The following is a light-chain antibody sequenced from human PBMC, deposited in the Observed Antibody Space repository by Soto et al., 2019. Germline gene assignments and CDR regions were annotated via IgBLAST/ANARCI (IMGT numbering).Light chain of an antibody. J-gene: IGLJ2*01. CDR3: QSYDTSLRVV. CDR1: SSNIGAGYD. V-gene: IGLV1-40*01. Sequence: QSVLTQPPSVSGAPGQKVTISCTGSSSNIGAGYDVHWYQQFPGTAPKLLIYGNSNRPSGVPDRFSGSKSGTSASLAITGLQAEDEADYYCQSYDTSLRVVLGGGTQLTVL. CDR2: GNS.